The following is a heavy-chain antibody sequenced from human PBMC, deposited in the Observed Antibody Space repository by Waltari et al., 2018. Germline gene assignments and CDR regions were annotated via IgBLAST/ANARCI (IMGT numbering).Heavy chain of an antibody. CDR2: IVVGSGNT. V-gene: IGHV1-58*02. Sequence: QMQLVQSGPEVKKPGTSVKVSCKASGFTFTSSAMQWVRQARGQRLEWIGWIVVGSGNTNYAQKFQERVTITRDMSTSTVYMELRSLRSEDTAVYYCAKDRLIGDPIPSTLDYWGQGTLVTVSS. D-gene: IGHD4-17*01. J-gene: IGHJ4*02. CDR1: GFTFTSSA. CDR3: AKDRLIGDPIPSTLDY.